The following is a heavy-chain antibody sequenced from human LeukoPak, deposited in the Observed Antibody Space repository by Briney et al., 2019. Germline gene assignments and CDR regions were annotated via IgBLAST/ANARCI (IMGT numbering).Heavy chain of an antibody. V-gene: IGHV3-30*02. Sequence: GGSLRLSCAASGFTFSSYGMHWVRQAPGKGLEWVAFIRYDGSNKYYADSVKGRFTISRDNFKNTLYLQMNSLRAEDTAVYYCAKDDSSGRGTSLDYWGQGTLVTVSS. J-gene: IGHJ4*02. CDR3: AKDDSSGRGTSLDY. CDR1: GFTFSSYG. CDR2: IRYDGSNK. D-gene: IGHD6-19*01.